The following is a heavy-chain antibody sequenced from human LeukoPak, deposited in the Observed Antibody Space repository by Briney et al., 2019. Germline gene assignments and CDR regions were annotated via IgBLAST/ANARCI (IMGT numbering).Heavy chain of an antibody. V-gene: IGHV4-59*08. Sequence: SETLSLTCTVSGGTISSYYWNWIRQPPGKGLKWIGYIHSSGSTKYNPSLKSRVTISVDTSKNQFSLKLSSVTAADRAVYYCARWYSSGWAFDYWGQGTLVTVSS. J-gene: IGHJ4*02. CDR3: ARWYSSGWAFDY. CDR1: GGTISSYY. CDR2: IHSSGST. D-gene: IGHD6-19*01.